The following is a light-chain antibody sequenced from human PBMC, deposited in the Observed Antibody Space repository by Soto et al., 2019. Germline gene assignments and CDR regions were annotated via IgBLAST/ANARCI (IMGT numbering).Light chain of an antibody. CDR3: ETWDSNTWV. Sequence: QAVVTQSSSASASLGSSVKLTCTLSSGHSSYIIAWHQQQPGKAPRYLMKLEGSGSYNKGSGVPDRFSGSSSGADRYLTISNLQFEDEDDYYCETWDSNTWVFGGGTKLTVL. CDR2: LEGSGSY. J-gene: IGLJ3*02. V-gene: IGLV4-60*02. CDR1: SGHSSYI.